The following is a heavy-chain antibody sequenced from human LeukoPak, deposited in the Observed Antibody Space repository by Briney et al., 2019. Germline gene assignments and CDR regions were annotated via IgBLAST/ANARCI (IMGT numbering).Heavy chain of an antibody. Sequence: PGGSLRLSCAASGFTFSSYSMTWVRQAPGKGLEWVSSISTRGSYIYYADSLKGRFTISRDNAKNSLYLQMNSLRAEDTAVYYCARAEVLLWFGESPGAEYFQHWGQGTLVTVSS. CDR3: ARAEVLLWFGESPGAEYFQH. CDR1: GFTFSSYS. D-gene: IGHD3-10*01. J-gene: IGHJ1*01. CDR2: ISTRGSYI. V-gene: IGHV3-21*01.